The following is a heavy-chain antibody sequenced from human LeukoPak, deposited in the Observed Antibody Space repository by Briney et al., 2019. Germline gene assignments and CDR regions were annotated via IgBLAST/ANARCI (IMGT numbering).Heavy chain of an antibody. J-gene: IGHJ4*02. Sequence: ASVKVSCKVSGYTLTELSMHWVRQAPGKGLEWMGGFDPEDGETIYAQKFQGRVTMTEDTSTDTAYMELSSLRSEDTAVYYCATVAHYYDSSGYDYWGQGTLVTVSS. V-gene: IGHV1-24*01. CDR2: FDPEDGET. CDR1: GYTLTELS. CDR3: ATVAHYYDSSGYDY. D-gene: IGHD3-22*01.